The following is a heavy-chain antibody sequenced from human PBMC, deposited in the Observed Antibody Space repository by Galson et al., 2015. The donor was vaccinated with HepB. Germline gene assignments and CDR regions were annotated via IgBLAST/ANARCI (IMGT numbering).Heavy chain of an antibody. J-gene: IGHJ6*02. V-gene: IGHV1-2*02. D-gene: IGHD3-16*01. CDR2: INPNSAGT. CDR1: GYTFTSYG. CDR3: ARGRVSRVLGEYYYYAMDV. Sequence: SVKVSCKASGYTFTSYGISWVRQAPGQGLEWMGWINPNSAGTTYAQNFQGRVTVTRDTSISTAFMELGRLRSDDTAVYYCARGRVSRVLGEYYYYAMDVWGQGTTVTVSS.